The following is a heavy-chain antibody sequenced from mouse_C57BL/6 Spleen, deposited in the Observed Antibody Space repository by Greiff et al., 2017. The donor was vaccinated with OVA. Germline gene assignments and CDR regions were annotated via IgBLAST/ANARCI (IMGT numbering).Heavy chain of an antibody. CDR3: TRERTGTGFAY. D-gene: IGHD4-1*01. J-gene: IGHJ3*01. Sequence: QVQLQQSGAELVRPGASVTLSCKASGYTFTDYEMHWVKQTPVHGLEWIGAIDPETGGTAYNQKFKGKAILTADKSSSTAYMELRSLTSEDSAVYYCTRERTGTGFAYGGQGTLVTVSA. V-gene: IGHV1-15*01. CDR2: IDPETGGT. CDR1: GYTFTDYE.